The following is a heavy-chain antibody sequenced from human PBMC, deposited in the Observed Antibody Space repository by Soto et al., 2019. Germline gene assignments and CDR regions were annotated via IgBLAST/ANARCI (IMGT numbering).Heavy chain of an antibody. V-gene: IGHV1-46*01. Sequence: ASVKVSCKASGYTFTSYYMHWVRQAPGQGLEWMGIINPSGGSTIYAQKFQGRVTMTRDTSTSTVYMELSSLRSEDTAVYYCARGFYIAAADHYYYYGMDVWGQGTTVTVSS. CDR2: INPSGGST. CDR3: ARGFYIAAADHYYYYGMDV. CDR1: GYTFTSYY. J-gene: IGHJ6*02. D-gene: IGHD6-13*01.